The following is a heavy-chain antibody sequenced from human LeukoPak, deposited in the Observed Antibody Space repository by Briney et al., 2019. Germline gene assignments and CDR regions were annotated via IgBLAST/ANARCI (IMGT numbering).Heavy chain of an antibody. V-gene: IGHV3-23*01. CDR2: ISGSGGST. CDR3: AKSLRYFDWLTDY. Sequence: GGSLRLSCAASGFTFSSYAMSWVRQAPGKGLEWVSAISGSGGSTYYADSVKGRFTVSRDNSKNTLYLQMNSLRAEDTAVYYCAKSLRYFDWLTDYWGQGTLVTVSS. D-gene: IGHD3-9*01. CDR1: GFTFSSYA. J-gene: IGHJ4*02.